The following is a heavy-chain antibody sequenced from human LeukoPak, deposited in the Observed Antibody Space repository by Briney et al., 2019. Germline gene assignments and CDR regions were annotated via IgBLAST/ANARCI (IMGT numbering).Heavy chain of an antibody. CDR1: GYTFTSYD. Sequence: ASVKVSCKASGYTFTSYDINWVRQATGQGLEWMGWMNPNSGNTGYAQKFQGRVTMTRNTSISTAYMELSSLRSEDTAVYYCARGGEDTYYYDSSAWFDPWGQGTLVTVSS. CDR3: ARGGEDTYYYDSSAWFDP. V-gene: IGHV1-8*01. J-gene: IGHJ5*02. CDR2: MNPNSGNT. D-gene: IGHD3-22*01.